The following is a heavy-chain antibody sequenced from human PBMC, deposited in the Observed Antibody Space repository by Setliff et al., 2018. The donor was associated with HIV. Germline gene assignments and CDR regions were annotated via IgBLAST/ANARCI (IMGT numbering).Heavy chain of an antibody. Sequence: GGSLRLSCAASGLIFSSYEMNWVRQAPGKGLEWISFIGGHGSIIHYADSVKGRFTISRDNSKNTLFLQMNSRRAEDTAIYYCAKRRVCNTSCYIVDYMDVWGKGTTVTVSS. CDR2: IGGHGSII. CDR1: GLIFSSYE. D-gene: IGHD2-21*01. V-gene: IGHV3-23*01. CDR3: AKRRVCNTSCYIVDYMDV. J-gene: IGHJ6*03.